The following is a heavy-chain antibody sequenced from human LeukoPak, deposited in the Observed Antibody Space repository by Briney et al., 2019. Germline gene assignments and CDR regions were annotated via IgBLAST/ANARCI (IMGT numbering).Heavy chain of an antibody. CDR2: ISYDGSNK. CDR1: GFTFSSYA. Sequence: GESLKISCAASGFTFSSYAMHWVRQAPGKGLEWVAVISYDGSNKYYADSVKGRFTISRDNSKNTLYLQMNSLRAEDTAVYYCARDWGSSGYYFDYWGQGTLVTVSS. CDR3: ARDWGSSGYYFDY. J-gene: IGHJ4*02. D-gene: IGHD3-22*01. V-gene: IGHV3-30-3*01.